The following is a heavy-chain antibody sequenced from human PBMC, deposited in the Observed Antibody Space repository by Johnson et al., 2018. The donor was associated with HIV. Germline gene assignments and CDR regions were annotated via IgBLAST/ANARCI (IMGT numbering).Heavy chain of an antibody. D-gene: IGHD2-15*01. Sequence: VQLVESGGGLVQPGGSLRLSCAASGFTVSSNFMGWVRQAPGKGLEWVSSIYTGGSTYYADSVKGRFTISKDNSKNTVYLQMNSLRAEDTAMYYCARERYGSQAIDAFDIWGQGTMVTVSS. CDR2: IYTGGST. CDR1: GFTVSSNF. V-gene: IGHV3-66*02. J-gene: IGHJ3*02. CDR3: ARERYGSQAIDAFDI.